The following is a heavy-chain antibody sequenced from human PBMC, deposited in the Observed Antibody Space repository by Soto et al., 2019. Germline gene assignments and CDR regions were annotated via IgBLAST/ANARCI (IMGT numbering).Heavy chain of an antibody. CDR3: AKDLGPLRLLNYYFYGLDV. Sequence: PGGSLRLSCNASGFTVSSRYMSWVRQAPGMGLEWVAVIESGGSTHYADSVKGRFTISRDNSKNMIYLQLHTLRAEDTAVYYCAKDLGPLRLLNYYFYGLDVWGQGTKVTVSS. CDR1: GFTVSSRY. V-gene: IGHV3-53*01. J-gene: IGHJ6*02. CDR2: IESGGST. D-gene: IGHD2-15*01.